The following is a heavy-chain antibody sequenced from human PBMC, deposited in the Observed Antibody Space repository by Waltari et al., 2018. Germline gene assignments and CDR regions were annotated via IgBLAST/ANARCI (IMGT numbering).Heavy chain of an antibody. CDR3: ARIAAAGTGFYYYYYYMDV. D-gene: IGHD6-13*01. CDR1: GFTFSSYG. J-gene: IGHJ6*03. Sequence: QVQLVESGGGVVQPGRSLRLSCAASGFTFSSYGMPWVRQAPGKGLEWVAVIWYDGSNKYYADSVKGRFTISRDNSKNTLYLQMNSLRAEDTAVYYCARIAAAGTGFYYYYYYMDVWGKGTTVTVSS. CDR2: IWYDGSNK. V-gene: IGHV3-33*01.